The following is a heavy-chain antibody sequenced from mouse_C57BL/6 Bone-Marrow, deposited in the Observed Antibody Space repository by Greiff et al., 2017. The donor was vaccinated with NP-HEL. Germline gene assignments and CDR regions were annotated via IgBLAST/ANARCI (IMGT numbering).Heavy chain of an antibody. Sequence: EVKLEESGGGLVKPGGSLKLSCAASGFTFSDYGMHWVRQAPEKGLEWVAYISSGSSTIYSADTVKGRFTISRDNAKNTLFLQMTSLRSEDTAMYYCARNDYDPAWFAYWGQGTLVTVSA. J-gene: IGHJ3*01. CDR2: ISSGSSTI. CDR1: GFTFSDYG. CDR3: ARNDYDPAWFAY. V-gene: IGHV5-17*01. D-gene: IGHD2-4*01.